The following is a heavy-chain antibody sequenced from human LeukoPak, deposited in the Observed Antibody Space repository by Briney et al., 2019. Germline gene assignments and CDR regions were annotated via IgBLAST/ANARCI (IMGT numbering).Heavy chain of an antibody. J-gene: IGHJ4*02. Sequence: GGSLRLSCAASGFTFSSYAMHWVRQAPGKGLEWVAGISYDGSNKYYADSVKGRFTISRDNSKNTLYLQMNSLRAEDTAVYYCAREVAWSVFDYWGQGTLVTVSS. CDR2: ISYDGSNK. CDR1: GFTFSSYA. V-gene: IGHV3-30-3*01. CDR3: AREVAWSVFDY. D-gene: IGHD3-3*01.